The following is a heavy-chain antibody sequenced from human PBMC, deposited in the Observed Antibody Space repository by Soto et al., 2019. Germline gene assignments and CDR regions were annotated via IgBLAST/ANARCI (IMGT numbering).Heavy chain of an antibody. J-gene: IGHJ6*02. CDR2: IIPIFGTA. CDR1: GGTFSSYA. Sequence: GASVKVSCKASGGTFSSYAISWVRQAPGQGLEWMGGIIPIFGTANYAQKFQGRVTITADKSTSTAYMELSSLRSEDTAVYYCARGALEWPQSVAADPYYYGMDVWGQGTTVTVSS. CDR3: ARGALEWPQSVAADPYYYGMDV. D-gene: IGHD3-3*01. V-gene: IGHV1-69*06.